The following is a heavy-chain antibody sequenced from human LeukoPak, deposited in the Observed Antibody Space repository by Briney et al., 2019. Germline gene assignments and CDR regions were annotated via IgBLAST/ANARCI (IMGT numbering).Heavy chain of an antibody. V-gene: IGHV1-8*02. CDR3: ATEGYYDSSGYYTDY. CDR2: INPNSGNT. CDR1: GYTFTGYY. J-gene: IGHJ4*02. Sequence: ASVKVSCKASGYTFTGYYMHWVRQAPGQGLEWMGWINPNSGNTGYAQKFQGRVTMTRNTSISTAYMELSSLRSEDTAVYYCATEGYYDSSGYYTDYWGQGTLVTVSS. D-gene: IGHD3-22*01.